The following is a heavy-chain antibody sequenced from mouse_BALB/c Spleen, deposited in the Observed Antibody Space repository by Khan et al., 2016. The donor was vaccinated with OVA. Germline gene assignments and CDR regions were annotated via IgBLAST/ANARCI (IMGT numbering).Heavy chain of an antibody. CDR3: ARGYDFFAS. J-gene: IGHJ3*01. V-gene: IGHV1-26*01. CDR1: GYSFTLYY. D-gene: IGHD2-14*01. CDR2: VNPNTDNI. Sequence: VQLKQSGPDLVKPGASVKISCKASGYSFTLYYMSWVKQSHGKSLEWIGRVNPNTDNINYNQEFKGKAILTVDKSSNTAYMELRSLKSEDSAVYFCARGYDFFASWGQGTLVTVSA.